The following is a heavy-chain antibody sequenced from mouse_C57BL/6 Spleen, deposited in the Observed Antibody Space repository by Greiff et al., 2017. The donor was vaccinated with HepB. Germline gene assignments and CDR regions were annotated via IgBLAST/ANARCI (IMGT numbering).Heavy chain of an antibody. CDR1: GYSITSGYY. D-gene: IGHD2-4*01. V-gene: IGHV3-6*01. Sequence: EVKLQESGPGLVKPSQSLSLTCSVTGYSITSGYYWNWIRQFPGNKLEWMGYISYDGSNNYNPSLKNRISITRDTSKNQFFLKLNSVTTEDTATYYCARERDYDDGYYFDYWGQGTTLTVSS. J-gene: IGHJ2*01. CDR2: ISYDGSN. CDR3: ARERDYDDGYYFDY.